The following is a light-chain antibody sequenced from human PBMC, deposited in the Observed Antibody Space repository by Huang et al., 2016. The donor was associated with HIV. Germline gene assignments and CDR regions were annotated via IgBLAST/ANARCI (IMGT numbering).Light chain of an antibody. V-gene: IGKV3-15*01. CDR2: GAS. CDR3: QQYNNWPPWT. CDR1: QGVSSN. Sequence: EMVMTQSPATLSVSPGGRVTLSCRASQGVSSNLAWYQQKPGQAPSLLIYGASTRTTGIPPRFSGGWSGTVFTLTISSLQSEDFAVYYCQQYNNWPPWTFGQGTKVEIK. J-gene: IGKJ1*01.